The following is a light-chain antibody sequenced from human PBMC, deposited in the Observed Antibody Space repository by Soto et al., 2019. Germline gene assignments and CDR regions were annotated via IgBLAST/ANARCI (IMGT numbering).Light chain of an antibody. Sequence: QSVLTQPPSVSGAPGQRVTISCTGSSSNIGAGYNVHWYQQLPGAAPKLLIYGNSNRPSGVPVRFSGSKSGTSASLAITGLQAEDEADYYSQYYDSSMSGFYVFGTGTKVTVL. CDR3: QYYDSSMSGFYV. CDR1: SSNIGAGYN. J-gene: IGLJ1*01. V-gene: IGLV1-40*01. CDR2: GNS.